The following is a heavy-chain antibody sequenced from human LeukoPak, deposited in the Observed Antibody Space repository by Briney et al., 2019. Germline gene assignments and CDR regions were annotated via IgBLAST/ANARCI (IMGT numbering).Heavy chain of an antibody. CDR3: ARGAIASAGFDY. J-gene: IGHJ4*02. Sequence: GGSLRLSCAASGLTFSSYGMHWVRQAPGKGLEWVAVISYDGTIRNYADSVKGRFTISRDNSKNTLYLQMNSLRAEDTALYYCARGAIASAGFDYWGQGTLVTVSS. CDR2: ISYDGTIR. D-gene: IGHD6-13*01. CDR1: GLTFSSYG. V-gene: IGHV3-30*03.